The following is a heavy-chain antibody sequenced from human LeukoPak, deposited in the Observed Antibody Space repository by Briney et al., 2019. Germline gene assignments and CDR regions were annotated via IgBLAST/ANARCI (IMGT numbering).Heavy chain of an antibody. CDR2: IYHSGST. CDR3: ARAGGYCLDY. CDR1: GGSISSGGYY. V-gene: IGHV4-30-2*01. Sequence: SETLSLTCTVSGGSISSGGYYWSWIRQPPGKGLEWIGYIYHSGSTYYNPSLKSRVTISVDRSKNQFSLKLSSVTAADTAVYYCARAGGYCLDYWGQGTLVTVSS. D-gene: IGHD1-26*01. J-gene: IGHJ4*02.